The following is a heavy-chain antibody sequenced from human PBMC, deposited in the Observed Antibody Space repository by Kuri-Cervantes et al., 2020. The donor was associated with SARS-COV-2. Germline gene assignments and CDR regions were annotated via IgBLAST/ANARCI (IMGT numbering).Heavy chain of an antibody. D-gene: IGHD1-26*01. CDR2: IYHSGST. J-gene: IGHJ4*02. V-gene: IGHV4-38-2*02. Sequence: GSLRLSCTVSGYSISSGYYWGWIRQPPGKGLEWIGSIYHSGSTYYNPSLKSRVTISVDTSKNQFSLKLSSVTAADTAVYYCARDSAVGAAPDVFDYWGQGTLVTVSS. CDR1: GYSISSGYY. CDR3: ARDSAVGAAPDVFDY.